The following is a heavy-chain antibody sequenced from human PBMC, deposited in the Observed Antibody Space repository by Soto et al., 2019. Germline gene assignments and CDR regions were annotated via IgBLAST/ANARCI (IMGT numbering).Heavy chain of an antibody. V-gene: IGHV3-7*05. D-gene: IGHD3-22*01. CDR1: GFTFSSYW. CDR2: IKQDGSEK. J-gene: IGHJ4*02. Sequence: LSLTCAASGFTFSSYWMSWVRQAPGKGLEWVANIKQDGSEKYYVDSVKGRFTISRDNAKNSLYLQMNSLRAEDTAVYYCASRIYYYDSSGYYYYSSYFDYWGQGTLVTVSS. CDR3: ASRIYYYDSSGYYYYSSYFDY.